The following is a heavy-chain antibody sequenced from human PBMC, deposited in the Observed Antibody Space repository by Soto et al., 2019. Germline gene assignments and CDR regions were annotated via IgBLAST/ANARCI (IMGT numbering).Heavy chain of an antibody. CDR2: INHSGST. Sequence: QVQLQQWGAGLLKPSETLSLTCAVYGGSFSGYYWSWIRQPPGKGLEWIGEINHSGSTNYNPSLKSRVTISVDTSKNQLSLKLSSVTAADTAVYYCARGRRSTIFGVVLFDYWGQGTLVTVSS. J-gene: IGHJ4*02. CDR1: GGSFSGYY. V-gene: IGHV4-34*01. CDR3: ARGRRSTIFGVVLFDY. D-gene: IGHD3-3*01.